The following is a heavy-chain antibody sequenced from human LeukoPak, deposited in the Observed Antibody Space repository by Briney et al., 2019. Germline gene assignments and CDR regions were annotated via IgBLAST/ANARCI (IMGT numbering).Heavy chain of an antibody. V-gene: IGHV3-15*01. CDR1: GSTFSSFS. D-gene: IGHD3-16*01. CDR3: TTVFGGD. CDR2: VKSKADGETT. J-gene: IGHJ4*02. Sequence: GGSLRLSCAASGSTFSSFSVNWVRQAPGKGLEWVGRVKSKADGETTDYAAPVEGRFTISRDDSSNTLYLQMNNLKTEDTGLYYCTTVFGGDWGQGSLVTVSS.